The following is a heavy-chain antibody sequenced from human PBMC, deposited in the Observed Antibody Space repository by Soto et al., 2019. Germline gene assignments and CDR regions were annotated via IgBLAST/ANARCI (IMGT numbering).Heavy chain of an antibody. CDR3: ATRSTVIGRLDY. D-gene: IGHD2-21*01. CDR1: GFTFSNAW. V-gene: IGHV3-15*07. Sequence: EVQLVESGGGLVKPGGSLRLSCAASGFTFSNAWMNWVRQAPGKGLEWVGRIKGLIHGGTADYGTPVKDRFTISRDDSKNTLYLQMNSLKTEDTAVYYCATRSTVIGRLDYWGQGILVTVSS. CDR2: IKGLIHGGTA. J-gene: IGHJ4*02.